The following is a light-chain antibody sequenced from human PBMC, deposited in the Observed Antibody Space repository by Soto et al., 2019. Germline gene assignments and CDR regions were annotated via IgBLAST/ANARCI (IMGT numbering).Light chain of an antibody. Sequence: QSVLTQSPSASASLGASVKLTCTLSSGHSSYAIAWHQQQPEKGPRYLMKLNSDGSHSKGDGIPDRFSGSSSGAERYLTIASLQSEDEADYYRQTWGTGTLVFGGGTQLTV. J-gene: IGLJ2*01. CDR2: LNSDGSH. CDR3: QTWGTGTLV. V-gene: IGLV4-69*01. CDR1: SGHSSYA.